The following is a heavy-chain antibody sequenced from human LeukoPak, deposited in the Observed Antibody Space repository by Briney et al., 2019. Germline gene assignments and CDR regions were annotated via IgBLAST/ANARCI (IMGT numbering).Heavy chain of an antibody. CDR2: INPNSGGT. D-gene: IGHD6-13*01. CDR3: ARVYSSSWSTFDY. J-gene: IGHJ4*02. V-gene: IGHV1-2*02. CDR1: GYTFTGYY. Sequence: ASVEVSCKASGYTFTGYYMHWVRQAPGQGLEWMGWINPNSGGTNYAQKFQGRVTMTRDTSISTAYMELSRLRSDDTAVYYCARVYSSSWSTFDYWGQGTLVTVSS.